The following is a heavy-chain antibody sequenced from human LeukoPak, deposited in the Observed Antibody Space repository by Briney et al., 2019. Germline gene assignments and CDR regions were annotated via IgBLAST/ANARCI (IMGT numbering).Heavy chain of an antibody. CDR2: INHSGST. CDR3: AKYSNDVF. CDR1: GGSFSGYY. J-gene: IGHJ4*02. D-gene: IGHD1-1*01. Sequence: SETLSLTCAVYGGSFSGYYWSWIRQPPGKGLEWIGEINHSGSTNYNPSLKSRVTISVDTSKNQFSLKLSSVTAADTAVYYCAKYSNDVFWGQGTLVTVSS. V-gene: IGHV4-34*01.